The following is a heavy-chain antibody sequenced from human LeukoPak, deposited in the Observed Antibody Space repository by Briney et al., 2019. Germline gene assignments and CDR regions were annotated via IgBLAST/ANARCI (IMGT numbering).Heavy chain of an antibody. CDR1: GFTFSGYW. V-gene: IGHV3-7*05. CDR3: AREWAS. J-gene: IGHJ5*02. Sequence: GGSLRLSCAASGFTFSGYWMTWVRQAPGKGLEWVATINPDGSEKYYVDSVKGRCTISRDNAKHSLFLQMNSLRAEDTAVYYCAREWASWGQGTLVTVSS. CDR2: INPDGSEK.